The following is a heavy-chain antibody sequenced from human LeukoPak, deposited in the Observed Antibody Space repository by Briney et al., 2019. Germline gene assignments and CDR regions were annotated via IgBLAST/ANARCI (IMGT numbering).Heavy chain of an antibody. V-gene: IGHV4-59*08. J-gene: IGHJ3*02. CDR3: ARLDEYSSSSKNAFDI. Sequence: SETLSLTCTVSGGSISSYYWSWIRQPPGKGLEWIGYIYYSGSTNYNPSLKSRVTISVDTSKNQFSLKLSSVTAADTAVYYCARLDEYSSSSKNAFDIWGQGTMVTVSS. CDR2: IYYSGST. CDR1: GGSISSYY. D-gene: IGHD6-6*01.